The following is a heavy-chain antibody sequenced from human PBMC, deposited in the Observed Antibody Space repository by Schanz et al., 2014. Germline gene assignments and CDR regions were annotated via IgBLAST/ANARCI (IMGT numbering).Heavy chain of an antibody. J-gene: IGHJ4*02. Sequence: VQLVESGGGLVQPGGSLRLSCAVSGSTFSNYWMTWVRQAPGKGLEWVAVISYEGSKKYYPDSVQGRFTISRDNSKNTVYLQMNSLRDEDTAVYYCARGGATRFDYWGQGTLVTVSS. CDR2: ISYEGSKK. D-gene: IGHD1-26*01. CDR3: ARGGATRFDY. CDR1: GSTFSNYW. V-gene: IGHV3-30*03.